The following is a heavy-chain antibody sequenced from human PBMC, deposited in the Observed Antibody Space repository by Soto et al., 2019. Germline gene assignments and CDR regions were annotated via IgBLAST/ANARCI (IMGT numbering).Heavy chain of an antibody. CDR3: ARYCSGGSCYSGRYRYGMDV. CDR2: IYQSGST. CDR1: GYSISIGNY. V-gene: IGHV4-38-2*01. D-gene: IGHD2-15*01. J-gene: IGHJ6*02. Sequence: SETLSLTCPVSGYSISIGNYWGWIRQPPGKRLEWIGSIYQSGSTYYNPSLRSRATISVDTSKNQFSLKLSSVTAADTAVYYCARYCSGGSCYSGRYRYGMDVWGQGTTVTVSS.